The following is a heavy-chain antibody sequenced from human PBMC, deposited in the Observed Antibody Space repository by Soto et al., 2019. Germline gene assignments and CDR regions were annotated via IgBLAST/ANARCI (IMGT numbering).Heavy chain of an antibody. CDR1: GGSVSSGTYY. J-gene: IGHJ4*02. CDR2: ISYSGST. D-gene: IGHD3-22*01. V-gene: IGHV4-61*01. Sequence: SETLSLTCTVSGGSVSSGTYYWSWIRQPPGKGLEWSGYISYSGSTNYNPSLKSRVTISVDTSKNQFSLKLSSVTAADTAVYYCARDRDGGYYYDSSGYYFDYWGQGTLVTVSS. CDR3: ARDRDGGYYYDSSGYYFDY.